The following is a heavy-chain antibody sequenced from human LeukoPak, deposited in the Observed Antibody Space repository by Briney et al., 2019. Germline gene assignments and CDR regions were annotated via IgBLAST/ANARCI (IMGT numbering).Heavy chain of an antibody. CDR1: GFAFHAFD. J-gene: IGHJ6*02. Sequence: GGSLGLSCAASGFAFHAFDMQWVRQAPGKGLEWVSFINRDGGKTYYADSVRGRFTIARDNSKNSLYLQMNSLRTEDTAFYYCSTWAFYHSLDVWGQGTTVTVSS. V-gene: IGHV3-43*02. CDR3: STWAFYHSLDV. CDR2: INRDGGKT. D-gene: IGHD5/OR15-5a*01.